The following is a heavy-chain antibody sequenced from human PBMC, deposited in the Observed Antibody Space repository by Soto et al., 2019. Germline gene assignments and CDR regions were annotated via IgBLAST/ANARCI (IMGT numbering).Heavy chain of an antibody. D-gene: IGHD3-22*01. CDR1: GSTFSSYG. V-gene: IGHV3-30*18. CDR2: ISYDGSNK. CDR3: AQDTYYHDSSGYYVFDY. Sequence: QVQLVESGGGVVQPGRSLRLSCAASGSTFSSYGMHWVRQAPGKGLEWVAVISYDGSNKHYADSVKGRFTISRDNSKNTLYLQMTSMRAEDTAVYYCAQDTYYHDSSGYYVFDYWGQGTLVTVSS. J-gene: IGHJ4*02.